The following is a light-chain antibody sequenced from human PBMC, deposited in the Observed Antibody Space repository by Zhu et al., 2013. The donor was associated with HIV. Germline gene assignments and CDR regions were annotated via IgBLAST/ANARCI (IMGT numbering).Light chain of an antibody. J-gene: IGLJ3*02. Sequence: SYELTQPPSVSVAPGQTAKITCVGNKIGTKSVHWYQQKAGQAPLLVIFDDSGRPSGISERFSGSNSGNTATLTIRSVEAGDEADYFCQVWDSISDHPWVFGRGTKVTVL. CDR2: DDS. V-gene: IGLV3-21*01. CDR1: KIGTKS. CDR3: QVWDSISDHPWV.